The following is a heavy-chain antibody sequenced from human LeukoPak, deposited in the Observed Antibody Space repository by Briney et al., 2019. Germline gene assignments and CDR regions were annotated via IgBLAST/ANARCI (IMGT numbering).Heavy chain of an antibody. Sequence: GGSLRLSCAASGFTFSSYAMSWVRQAPGKGLEWVSTINGGGVNTHYADSVGGRFTISRDNSKNTLFLQTNSLRDEDTAVYYCAKDLYSNYGPADYWGQGNLVTVSS. D-gene: IGHD4-11*01. J-gene: IGHJ4*02. CDR3: AKDLYSNYGPADY. V-gene: IGHV3-23*01. CDR1: GFTFSSYA. CDR2: INGGGVNT.